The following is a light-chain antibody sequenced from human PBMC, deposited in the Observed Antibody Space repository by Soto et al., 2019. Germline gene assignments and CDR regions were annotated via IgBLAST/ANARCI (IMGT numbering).Light chain of an antibody. CDR3: QQRSDWPAYN. CDR2: DAS. J-gene: IGKJ2*01. V-gene: IGKV3-11*01. Sequence: EIVLTQSPATLSLSPGERATLSCRASQSVSSYLAWYQQKPGQAPRLLIYDASNRATGIPARFSGSGSGTDFTLTSSSLEPEDFAVYYCQQRSDWPAYNFGHETMREIK. CDR1: QSVSSY.